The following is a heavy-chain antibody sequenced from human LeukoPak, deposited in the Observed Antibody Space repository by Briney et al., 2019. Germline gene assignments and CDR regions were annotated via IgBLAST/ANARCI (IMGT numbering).Heavy chain of an antibody. V-gene: IGHV3-23*01. CDR2: ISGSGGST. Sequence: PGGSLRLSCAASGFTFSSYGMSWVRQAPGKGLEWVSAISGSGGSTYYADSVKGRFTISRDNSKNTLYLQMNSLRAEDTAVYYCARPASHLNYYYMDVWGKGTTVTVSS. CDR3: ARPASHLNYYYMDV. CDR1: GFTFSSYG. J-gene: IGHJ6*03.